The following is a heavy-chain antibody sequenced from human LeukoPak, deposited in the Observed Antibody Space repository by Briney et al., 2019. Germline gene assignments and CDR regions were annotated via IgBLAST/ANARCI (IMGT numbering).Heavy chain of an antibody. CDR1: GFTFDDYA. D-gene: IGHD3-3*01. CDR3: AKAHHDGFLEWLPPYYFDY. J-gene: IGHJ4*02. Sequence: PGGSLRLSCAASGFTFDDYAMHWVRQAPGKGLEWVSGISWNSGSIGYADSVKGRFTISRDNAKNSLYLQMNSLRAEDTALYYCAKAHHDGFLEWLPPYYFDYWGQGTLVTVSS. V-gene: IGHV3-9*01. CDR2: ISWNSGSI.